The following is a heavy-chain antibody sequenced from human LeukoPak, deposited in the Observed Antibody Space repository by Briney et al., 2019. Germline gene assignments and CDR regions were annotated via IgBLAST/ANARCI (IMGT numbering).Heavy chain of an antibody. Sequence: PGGSLRLSCAASGFTFSSYSMNWVRQAPGKGLEWVSSISSSSSYIYYADSVKGRFTISRDNSKNTLYLQMNSLRAEDTAVYYCARDAHSPYYYGSGSYYKPDAFDIWGQGTMVTVSS. J-gene: IGHJ3*02. D-gene: IGHD3-10*01. CDR1: GFTFSSYS. CDR3: ARDAHSPYYYGSGSYYKPDAFDI. CDR2: ISSSSSYI. V-gene: IGHV3-21*01.